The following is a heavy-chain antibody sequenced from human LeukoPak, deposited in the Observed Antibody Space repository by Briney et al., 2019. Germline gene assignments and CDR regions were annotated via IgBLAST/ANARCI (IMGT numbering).Heavy chain of an antibody. D-gene: IGHD6-19*01. CDR2: IYYSGST. V-gene: IGHV4-39*07. CDR1: GGSISSSSYY. J-gene: IGHJ3*02. CDR3: ARDSSADRYSRGDDAFDI. Sequence: SETLSLTCTVSGGSISSSSYYWGWIRQPPGKGLEWIGSIYYSGSTYYNPSLKSRVTISVDTSKNQFSLKLSSVTAADTAVYYCARDSSADRYSRGDDAFDIWGQGTMVTVSS.